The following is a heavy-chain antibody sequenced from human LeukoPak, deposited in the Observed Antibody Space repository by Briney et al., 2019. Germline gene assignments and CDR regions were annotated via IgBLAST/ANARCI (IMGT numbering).Heavy chain of an antibody. J-gene: IGHJ4*02. Sequence: GGSLRLSCAASGFTFDDYAMHWVRQAPGKGLEWVSLISWDGGSTYYADSVKGRFTISRDNSKNSLYLQMNSLRAEDTALYYCARVAAQYSGYFDYWGQGTLVTVSS. V-gene: IGHV3-43D*03. D-gene: IGHD2-21*01. CDR3: ARVAAQYSGYFDY. CDR2: ISWDGGST. CDR1: GFTFDDYA.